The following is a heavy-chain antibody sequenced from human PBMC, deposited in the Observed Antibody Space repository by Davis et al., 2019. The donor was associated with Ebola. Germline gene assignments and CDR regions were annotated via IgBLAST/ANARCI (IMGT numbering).Heavy chain of an antibody. Sequence: PSETLSLTCAVYGGSFSGYYWSWIRQPPRKGLEWIGEINHSGSTNYNPSLKSRVTISVDTSKNQFSLKLSSVTAADTAVYYCARGAAAGMVYYGMDVWGQGTTVTVSS. J-gene: IGHJ6*02. V-gene: IGHV4-34*01. CDR2: INHSGST. CDR3: ARGAAAGMVYYGMDV. D-gene: IGHD6-13*01. CDR1: GGSFSGYY.